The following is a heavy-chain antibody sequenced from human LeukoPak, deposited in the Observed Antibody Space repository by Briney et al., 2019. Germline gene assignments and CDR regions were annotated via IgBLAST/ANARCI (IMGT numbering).Heavy chain of an antibody. D-gene: IGHD2-2*01. CDR1: GFTFSSYS. Sequence: GGSLRLSCAASGFTFSSYSMNWVRQAPGKGLEWLSSISSSSSYIYYADSVKGRFTISRDNAKNSLYLQMNSLRAEDTAVYYCARDHLEGYCSSTSCYLDYYYMDVWGKGTTVTVSS. J-gene: IGHJ6*03. CDR3: ARDHLEGYCSSTSCYLDYYYMDV. CDR2: ISSSSSYI. V-gene: IGHV3-21*01.